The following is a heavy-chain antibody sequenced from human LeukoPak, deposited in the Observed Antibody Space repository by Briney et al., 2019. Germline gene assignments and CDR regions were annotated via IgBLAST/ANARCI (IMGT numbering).Heavy chain of an antibody. CDR2: IYHSGST. CDR1: GYSVSSGYY. CDR3: ARPQPGGSGSYYFDY. J-gene: IGHJ4*02. Sequence: SETLSLTCAVSGYSVSSGYYWGWIRQPPGKGLEWIGSIYHSGSTYYNPSLKSRVTISVDTSKNQFSLKLSSVTAADTAVYYCARPQPGGSGSYYFDYWGQGTLVTVSS. D-gene: IGHD1-26*01. V-gene: IGHV4-38-2*01.